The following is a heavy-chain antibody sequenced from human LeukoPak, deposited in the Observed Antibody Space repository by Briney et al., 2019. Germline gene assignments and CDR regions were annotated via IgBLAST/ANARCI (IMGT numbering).Heavy chain of an antibody. CDR2: VYYIGSP. Sequence: SQTLSLTCTVSGGSISGGDYYWSWIRQPRGKGLEWIGYVYYIGSPYYNPSLKVRVTISVDTSKNQFSLKLSSVTAADTAVYYCARDRPDYCSGGSCYSSGYYYYMDVWGKGITVTVSS. D-gene: IGHD2-15*01. CDR1: GGSISGGDYY. J-gene: IGHJ6*03. V-gene: IGHV4-30-4*08. CDR3: ARDRPDYCSGGSCYSSGYYYYMDV.